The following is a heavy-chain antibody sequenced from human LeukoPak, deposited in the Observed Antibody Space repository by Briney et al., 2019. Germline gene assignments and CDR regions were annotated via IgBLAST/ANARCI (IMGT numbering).Heavy chain of an antibody. CDR2: INHSGST. CDR1: GGSFSGYY. J-gene: IGHJ4*02. D-gene: IGHD4-17*01. Sequence: PSETLSLTCAVYGGSFSGYYWSWIRQPPGKGLEWIGEINHSGSTNYNPSLKSRVTISVDTSKNQFSLKLSSVTAADTAVYYCAGRGYGDYLFDYWGQGTLVTVSS. CDR3: AGRGYGDYLFDY. V-gene: IGHV4-34*01.